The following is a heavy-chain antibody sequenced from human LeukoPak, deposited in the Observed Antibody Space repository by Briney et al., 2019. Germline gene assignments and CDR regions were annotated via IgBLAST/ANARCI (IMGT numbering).Heavy chain of an antibody. D-gene: IGHD4-17*01. J-gene: IGHJ3*02. CDR3: ASNVTTTPITTGGAFNI. CDR2: ISSSSTYI. CDR1: GFTFSSYS. Sequence: RSGGSLRLSCAASGFTFSSYSMNWVRQAPGKGLEWVSYISSSSTYIYYADSVKGRSTVSRDNAQNSLHLQMNSLRAEDTAVYYCASNVTTTPITTGGAFNIWGQGTMVTVSS. V-gene: IGHV3-21*01.